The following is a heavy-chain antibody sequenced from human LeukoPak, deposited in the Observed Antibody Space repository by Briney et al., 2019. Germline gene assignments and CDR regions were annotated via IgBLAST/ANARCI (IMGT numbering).Heavy chain of an antibody. V-gene: IGHV3-23*01. D-gene: IGHD1-26*01. J-gene: IGHJ4*02. Sequence: GGTLRLSCAASGFTFSSYGMSWVRQAPGKGLEWVSAISGSGGSTYYADSVRGRFTISRDNAKNSLYLQMNSLGAEDTAVYYCAREYYEGGTDWGQGTLVTVSS. CDR1: GFTFSSYG. CDR2: ISGSGGST. CDR3: AREYYEGGTD.